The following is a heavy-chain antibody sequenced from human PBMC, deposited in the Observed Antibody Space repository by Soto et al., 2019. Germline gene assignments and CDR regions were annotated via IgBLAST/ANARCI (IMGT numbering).Heavy chain of an antibody. D-gene: IGHD3-3*01. V-gene: IGHV1-2*04. Sequence: ASVKVSCKASGYTFTGYYMHWVRQAPGQGLEWMGWINPNSGGTNYAQKFQGWVTMTRETSISTAYMELSRLRSDDTAVYYCARGPEYYDFWSGHRYYYYGMDVWGQGTTVTVSS. CDR2: INPNSGGT. CDR1: GYTFTGYY. CDR3: ARGPEYYDFWSGHRYYYYGMDV. J-gene: IGHJ6*02.